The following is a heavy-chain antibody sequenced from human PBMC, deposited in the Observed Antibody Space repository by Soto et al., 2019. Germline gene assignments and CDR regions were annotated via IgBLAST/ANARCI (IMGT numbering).Heavy chain of an antibody. V-gene: IGHV4-4*02. J-gene: IGHJ6*03. Sequence: QVQLQESGPGLVKPSGTLSLTCAVSSGSISSSNWWSWVGQPPGKGLEWIGEIYHSGSTNYNPSLKSRVTISVDKSKNQFSLKLSSVTAADTAVYYCARGDSGSSWREEDYYYYYMDVWGKGTTVTVSS. CDR3: ARGDSGSSWREEDYYYYYMDV. D-gene: IGHD6-13*01. CDR1: SGSISSSNW. CDR2: IYHSGST.